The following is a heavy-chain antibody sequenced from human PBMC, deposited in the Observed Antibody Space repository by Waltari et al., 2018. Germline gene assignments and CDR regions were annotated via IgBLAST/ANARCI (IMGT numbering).Heavy chain of an antibody. CDR2: ISGSGGST. J-gene: IGHJ4*02. V-gene: IGHV3-23*01. Sequence: VQLFGSGGRLVPSGGVLKPPCAASGINFRRQAMNLVRQAPGKGVEWVSVISGSGGSTDYADSVKGRFTISRDNSKNTLYLQMNNLRVEDTAVYYCASSLYGDYTQIWGRVFDYWGQGTLVTVSS. CDR3: ASSLYGDYTQIWGRVFDY. CDR1: GINFRRQA. D-gene: IGHD4-17*01.